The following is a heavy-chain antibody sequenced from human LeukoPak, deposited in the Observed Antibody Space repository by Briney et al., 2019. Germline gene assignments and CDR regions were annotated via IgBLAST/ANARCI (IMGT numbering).Heavy chain of an antibody. Sequence: PGGSLRLSCAASGFTFRNYAMAWFRQAPGKGLEWVSAISGSGANRYFADSVKGRFAISRDNSRNALYLQTNSLRAEDTAVYFCARQVGRDYWGQGTLVSVPS. CDR1: GFTFRNYA. V-gene: IGHV3-23*01. CDR2: ISGSGANR. CDR3: ARQVGRDY. J-gene: IGHJ4*02.